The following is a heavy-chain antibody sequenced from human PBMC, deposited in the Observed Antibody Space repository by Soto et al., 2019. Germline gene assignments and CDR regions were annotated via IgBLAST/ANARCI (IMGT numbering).Heavy chain of an antibody. Sequence: QVQLQQWGAGLLKPSETLSLTCAVYGGSFSGYYWSWIRQPPGKGLEWIGEINHSGGTKYNPSLKSRVTISVDTSKNQFSLKLSSVTAADTAVYYCARGDQTTGYVYWGRGTLVTVSS. D-gene: IGHD4-17*01. V-gene: IGHV4-34*01. CDR2: INHSGGT. CDR3: ARGDQTTGYVY. CDR1: GGSFSGYY. J-gene: IGHJ4*02.